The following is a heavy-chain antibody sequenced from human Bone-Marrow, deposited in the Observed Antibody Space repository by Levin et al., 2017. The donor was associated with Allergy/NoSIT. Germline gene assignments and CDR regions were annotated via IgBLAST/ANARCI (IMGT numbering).Heavy chain of an antibody. J-gene: IGHJ3*02. V-gene: IGHV3-33*01. CDR3: ARGPPPYCSGGSCYAFDI. D-gene: IGHD2-15*01. CDR2: IWYDGSNK. CDR1: GFTFSSYG. Sequence: GGSLRLSCAASGFTFSSYGMHWVRQAPGKGLEWVAVIWYDGSNKYYADSVKGRFTISRDNSKNTLYLQMNSLRAEDTAVYYCARGPPPYCSGGSCYAFDIWGQGTMVTVSS.